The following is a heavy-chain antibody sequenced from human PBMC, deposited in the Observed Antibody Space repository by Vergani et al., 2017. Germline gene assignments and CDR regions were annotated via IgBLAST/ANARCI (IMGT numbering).Heavy chain of an antibody. D-gene: IGHD4-11*01. CDR3: ARDYSNSPLDY. V-gene: IGHV4-4*07. J-gene: IGHJ4*02. Sequence: QVQLHESGPGVVKPSETLSLTCTVSGGSISSHYWSWIRQPAGKGLEWIGRINTSGSTIYNSSLKSRFTISLDRSNKKISLKLSPVTAADTAVYYCARDYSNSPLDYWVQGILVTVS. CDR1: GGSISSHY. CDR2: INTSGST.